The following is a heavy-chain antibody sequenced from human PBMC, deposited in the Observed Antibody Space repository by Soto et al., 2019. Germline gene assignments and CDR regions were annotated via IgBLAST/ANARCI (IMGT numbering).Heavy chain of an antibody. CDR2: IYYSGST. D-gene: IGHD6-13*01. CDR3: ARGGAAAGTAYYYYGMDV. Sequence: QVQLQESGPGLVKPSQTLSLTCTVSGGSISSGDYYWSWIRQPPGKGLEWIGYIYYSGSTYYNPSLKSRVTISVDTSKNQFSLKLSSVTAADTAVYCCARGGAAAGTAYYYYGMDVWGQGTTVTVSS. J-gene: IGHJ6*02. CDR1: GGSISSGDYY. V-gene: IGHV4-30-4*01.